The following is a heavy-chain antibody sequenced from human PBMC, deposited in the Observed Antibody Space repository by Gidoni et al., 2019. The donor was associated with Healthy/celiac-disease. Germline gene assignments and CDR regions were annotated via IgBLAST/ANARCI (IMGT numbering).Heavy chain of an antibody. J-gene: IGHJ3*02. V-gene: IGHV4-38-2*02. D-gene: IGHD3-3*01. Sequence: QVQLQESGPGLVKPSETLSLTCTVSGYSISSGYYWGWIRQPPGKGLEWIGSIYHSGSTYYNPSLKSRVTISVDTSKNQFFLKLSSVTAADTAVYYCARASSAAYYDFWSGYSYDAFDIWGQGTMVTVSS. CDR3: ARASSAAYYDFWSGYSYDAFDI. CDR1: GYSISSGYY. CDR2: IYHSGST.